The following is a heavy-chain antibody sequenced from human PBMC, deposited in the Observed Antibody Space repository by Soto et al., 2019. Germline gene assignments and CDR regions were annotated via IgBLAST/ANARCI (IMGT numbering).Heavy chain of an antibody. D-gene: IGHD3-3*01. J-gene: IGHJ6*02. CDR3: ARGLLSVVFGAVNHYYGMDV. CDR1: GYSISSGFH. CDR2: MFHTGSS. V-gene: IGHV4-38-2*02. Sequence: QVQLQESGPGLVKPSETLSLTCNVSGYSISSGFHWGWIWQSPGKGLEWIGSMFHTGSSYYNPSLNSRVTISIDMSKNHLSLKLSSVTAADTAVYYCARGLLSVVFGAVNHYYGMDVWGQGTTVTVSS.